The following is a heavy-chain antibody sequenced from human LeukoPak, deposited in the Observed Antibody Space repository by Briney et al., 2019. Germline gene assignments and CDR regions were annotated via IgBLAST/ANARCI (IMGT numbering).Heavy chain of an antibody. D-gene: IGHD1-1*01. CDR2: IYYSGST. Sequence: SQTLSLTCTVSGGSISSGGYSWSWIRQHPGKGLEWIGYIYYSGSTYYNPSLKSRVTISVDTSKNQFSLKLSSVTAADTAVYYCARAPLEGSGARVDYWGQGTLVTVSS. CDR1: GGSISSGGYS. V-gene: IGHV4-31*03. CDR3: ARAPLEGSGARVDY. J-gene: IGHJ4*02.